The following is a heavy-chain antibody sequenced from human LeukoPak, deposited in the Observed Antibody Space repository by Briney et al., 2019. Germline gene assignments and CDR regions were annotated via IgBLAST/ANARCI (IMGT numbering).Heavy chain of an antibody. J-gene: IGHJ4*02. CDR3: TVITDYYFVY. D-gene: IGHD4-17*01. Sequence: GGSLRLPCAASGFTFSRYWMHWIRQAPGEGLIWVSRISNDGSDTSYADSVKGRFTISRDNAKNTLYLQMNSLRAEDTAVYYCTVITDYYFVYWGQGNLVTVSS. V-gene: IGHV3-74*01. CDR2: ISNDGSDT. CDR1: GFTFSRYW.